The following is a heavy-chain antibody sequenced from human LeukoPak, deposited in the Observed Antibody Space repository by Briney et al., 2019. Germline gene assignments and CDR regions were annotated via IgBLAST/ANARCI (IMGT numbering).Heavy chain of an antibody. V-gene: IGHV1-18*01. CDR1: NYTFISYG. CDR3: ARERSTHAADI. J-gene: IGHJ3*02. CDR2: ISADSGNT. Sequence: ASVKVSCKTSNYTFISYGMSWVRQAPGQGLEWMGWISADSGNTNYAQKFQGRVTMTTDTSTNTAYMELRSLTSDDTAVFYCARERSTHAADIWGQGTLVTVSS.